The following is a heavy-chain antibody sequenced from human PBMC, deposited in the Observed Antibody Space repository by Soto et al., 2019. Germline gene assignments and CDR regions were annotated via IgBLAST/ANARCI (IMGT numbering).Heavy chain of an antibody. CDR2: INPNSGGT. D-gene: IGHD2-15*01. J-gene: IGHJ4*02. CDR1: GYTFTGYY. CDR3: ARSYCSGGSCYSGPDY. V-gene: IGHV1-2*02. Sequence: ASVNVSCKSSGYTFTGYYIHWGRQGPGQGLEWMGWINPNSGGTNYAQKFQGRVTMTRDTSISTAYMELSRLRSDDTAVYYCARSYCSGGSCYSGPDYWGQGTLVTVSS.